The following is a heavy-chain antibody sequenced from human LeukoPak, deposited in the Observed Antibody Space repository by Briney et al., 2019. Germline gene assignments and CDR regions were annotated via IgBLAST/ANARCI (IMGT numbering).Heavy chain of an antibody. CDR2: ISNSGRNT. J-gene: IGHJ4*02. Sequence: GGSLRLSCSASGFTFRSYAMAWVRQAPGTGLGWVSAISNSGRNTYYADSVKGRFTISRDNSKNTLCLEMNSLRAEDTAVYYCSNWVEGARPSLDYWGQGALVTVSS. CDR1: GFTFRSYA. V-gene: IGHV3-23*01. CDR3: SNWVEGARPSLDY. D-gene: IGHD6-6*01.